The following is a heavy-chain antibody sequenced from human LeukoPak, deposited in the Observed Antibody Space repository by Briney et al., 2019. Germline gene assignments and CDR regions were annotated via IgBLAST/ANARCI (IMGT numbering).Heavy chain of an antibody. CDR2: IIPIFGTA. D-gene: IGHD3-22*01. CDR3: ARDDYYDSSGYYVY. J-gene: IGHJ4*02. Sequence: SVKVSCKXSGGTFSSYAISWVRQAPGQGLEWMGRIIPIFGTANYAQKFQGRVTITTDESTSTAYMELSSLRSEDTAVYYCARDDYYDSSGYYVYWGQGTLVTVSS. CDR1: GGTFSSYA. V-gene: IGHV1-69*05.